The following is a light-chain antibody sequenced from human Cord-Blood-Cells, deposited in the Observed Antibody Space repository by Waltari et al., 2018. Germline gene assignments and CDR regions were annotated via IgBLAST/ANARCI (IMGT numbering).Light chain of an antibody. CDR1: QDISNN. CDR3: QQYDNLPS. J-gene: IGKJ4*01. CDR2: DAS. Sequence: DIQMTQSPSSLSASVGDRVPITCQASQDISNNLNWYQQKPGKAPKLLIYDASSLETGVPSRFSGSGSGTDFTFTISSLQPEDIATYYCQQYDNLPSFGGGTKVEIK. V-gene: IGKV1-33*01.